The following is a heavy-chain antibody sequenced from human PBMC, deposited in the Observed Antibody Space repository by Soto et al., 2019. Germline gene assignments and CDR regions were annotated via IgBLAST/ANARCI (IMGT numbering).Heavy chain of an antibody. D-gene: IGHD6-6*01. CDR3: ARGQGIAARNFDY. CDR2: INHSGST. V-gene: IGHV4-34*01. J-gene: IGHJ4*02. Sequence: ETLSLTCAVYGGSFSGYYWSWIRQPPGKGLEWIGEINHSGSTNYNPSLKSRVTISVDTSKNQFSLKLSSVTAADTAVYYCARGQGIAARNFDYWGQGTLVTVSS. CDR1: GGSFSGYY.